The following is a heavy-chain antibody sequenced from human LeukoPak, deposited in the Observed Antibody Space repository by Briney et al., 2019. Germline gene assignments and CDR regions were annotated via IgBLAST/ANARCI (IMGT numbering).Heavy chain of an antibody. D-gene: IGHD3-22*01. V-gene: IGHV3-7*01. CDR3: AKEALPRDHYDSSGPVDH. Sequence: GGSLRLSCTASGFTFSNFWMGWVRQAPGKGLEWVANIKQDETEKFYLGSVKGRFTISRDNSKNTVYLQMNSLRVEDTAIFYCAKEALPRDHYDSSGPVDHWGQGTLVIVSS. J-gene: IGHJ4*02. CDR2: IKQDETEK. CDR1: GFTFSNFW.